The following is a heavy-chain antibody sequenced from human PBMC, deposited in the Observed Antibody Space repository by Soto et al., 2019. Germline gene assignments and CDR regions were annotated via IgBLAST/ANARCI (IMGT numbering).Heavy chain of an antibody. J-gene: IGHJ3*02. CDR3: AKDPPLGYCSGGSCYEGDAFDI. V-gene: IGHV3-23*01. CDR2: ISGSGGST. D-gene: IGHD2-15*01. CDR1: GFTFSSYA. Sequence: EVQLLESGGGLVQPGGSLRLSCAASGFTFSSYAMSWVRQAPGKGLEWVSAISGSGGSTYYADSVKGRFTISRDNSKNTLYLQPNSLRAEDTAVYYCAKDPPLGYCSGGSCYEGDAFDIWGQGTMVTVSS.